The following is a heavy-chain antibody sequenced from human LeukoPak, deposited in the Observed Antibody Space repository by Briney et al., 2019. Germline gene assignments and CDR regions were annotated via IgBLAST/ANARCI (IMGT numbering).Heavy chain of an antibody. CDR3: ARPYSYYDFWD. CDR1: GFTFSSYW. V-gene: IGHV3-74*01. CDR2: INTDGSST. Sequence: PGGSLRLSCAASGFTFSSYWMHWVRQAPGKGPVWVSRINTDGSSTSYADSVKGRFTISRDNAMSTLYLQMNSLRAEDTAVYYCARPYSYYDFWDWGQGTLVTVSS. J-gene: IGHJ4*02. D-gene: IGHD3-3*01.